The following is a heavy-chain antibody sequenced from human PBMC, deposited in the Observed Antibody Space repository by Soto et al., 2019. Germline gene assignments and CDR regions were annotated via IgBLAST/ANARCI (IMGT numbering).Heavy chain of an antibody. J-gene: IGHJ6*02. Sequence: QVQLVQSGAEVRKPGSSVKVSCKASGGSFTSYVFNWVRQAPGQGLEWMAGILPIFGTASYAQKFQGRVTITADQPTSTAYMELSSLRSDDTAVYYCAGSSGIYYNAMDVWGQGTTVTVS. CDR3: AGSSGIYYNAMDV. CDR1: GGSFTSYV. D-gene: IGHD3-22*01. CDR2: ILPIFGTA. V-gene: IGHV1-69*01.